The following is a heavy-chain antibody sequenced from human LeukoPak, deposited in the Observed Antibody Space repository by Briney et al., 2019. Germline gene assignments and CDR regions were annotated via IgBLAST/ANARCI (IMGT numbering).Heavy chain of an antibody. D-gene: IGHD3-22*01. V-gene: IGHV4-59*01. CDR1: GGSISTYY. CDR2: IHNSGST. Sequence: SETLSLTCSVSGGSISTYYWNWIRQSPGKGLEWIGYIHNSGSTSYNPSLKSRVTMSIDTSKNQFSLKLNSVTAADTAVYYCAREGVVVIKGAFDIWGQGTMVTVSS. J-gene: IGHJ3*02. CDR3: AREGVVVIKGAFDI.